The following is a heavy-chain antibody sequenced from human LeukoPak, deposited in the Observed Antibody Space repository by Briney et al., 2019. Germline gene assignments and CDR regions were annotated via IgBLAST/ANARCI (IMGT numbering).Heavy chain of an antibody. J-gene: IGHJ4*02. Sequence: GGSLRLSCAASGFTFSSYSMNWVRQAPGKGLEWVSSVSPSRSHTYYADSVKGRFTISRDNAKNSLYLQMNSLRAEDTAVYYVARTRAVAGTDKPIGYWGQGPLVTVSS. CDR3: ARTRAVAGTDKPIGY. D-gene: IGHD6-19*01. V-gene: IGHV3-21*04. CDR1: GFTFSSYS. CDR2: VSPSRSHT.